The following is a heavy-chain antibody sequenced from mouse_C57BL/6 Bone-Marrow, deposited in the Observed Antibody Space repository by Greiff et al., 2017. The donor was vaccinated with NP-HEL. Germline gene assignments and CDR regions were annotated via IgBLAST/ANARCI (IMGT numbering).Heavy chain of an antibody. CDR1: GYTFTSYW. D-gene: IGHD2-3*01. J-gene: IGHJ4*01. CDR3: ARRDGYFAIAY. Sequence: QVQLKQPGAELVKPGASVKLSCKASGYTFTSYWMHWVKQRPGKGLEWIGKIHPNSGSTNYNEKFKSKATLTVDKSSSTASMQRTGLTSKDSAVYSCARRDGYFAIAYWGQGTSVTVSS. V-gene: IGHV1-64*01. CDR2: IHPNSGST.